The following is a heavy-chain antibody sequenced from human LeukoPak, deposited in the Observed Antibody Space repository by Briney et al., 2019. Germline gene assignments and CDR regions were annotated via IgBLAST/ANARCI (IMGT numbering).Heavy chain of an antibody. CDR1: GFTFSSYV. D-gene: IGHD6-13*01. CDR3: ARDAPYSSSWYEFVS. CDR2: ISYDGSNK. V-gene: IGHV3-30-3*01. Sequence: GRSLRLSCAASGFTFSSYVMHWVRQAPGKGLEWVAVISYDGSNKYYADSLKGRFTISRDNSKNTLYLQMDSLRAEDTAVYYCARDAPYSSSWYEFVSWGQGTLVTVSS. J-gene: IGHJ5*01.